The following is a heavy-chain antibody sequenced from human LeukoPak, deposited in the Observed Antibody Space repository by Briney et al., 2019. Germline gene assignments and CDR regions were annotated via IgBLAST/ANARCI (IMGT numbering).Heavy chain of an antibody. CDR2: INHSGST. Sequence: SETLSLTCAVYGGSFSGYYWSWIRQPPGKGLEWIGEINHSGSTNHNPSLKSRVTISVDTSKNQFSLKLSSVTAADTAVYYCARGNWGLFDYWGQGTLVTVSS. J-gene: IGHJ4*02. CDR3: ARGNWGLFDY. CDR1: GGSFSGYY. D-gene: IGHD7-27*01. V-gene: IGHV4-34*01.